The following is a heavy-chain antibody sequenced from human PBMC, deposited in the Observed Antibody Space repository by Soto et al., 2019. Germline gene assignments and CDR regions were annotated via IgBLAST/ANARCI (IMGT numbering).Heavy chain of an antibody. V-gene: IGHV3-30*18. CDR2: MSYDGNNQ. D-gene: IGHD3-16*02. CDR1: GFTFSSYA. Sequence: VQLVESGGGVVQPGRSLRLSCAASGFTFSSYAMHWVRQAPGKGLEWVAIMSYDGNNQYYADSVKGRFTISRDNFKNTLYLQMNSLRAEDTAVYYCAKALGELSPESFDYWGQGILVTVSS. J-gene: IGHJ4*02. CDR3: AKALGELSPESFDY.